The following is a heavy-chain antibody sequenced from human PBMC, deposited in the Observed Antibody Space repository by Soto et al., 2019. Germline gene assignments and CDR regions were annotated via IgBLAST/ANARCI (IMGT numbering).Heavy chain of an antibody. CDR1: DDSISSYY. Sequence: QVQLQESGPGLVKPSETLSLSCTVSDDSISSYYWSWIRQPPGKGLEWLGYISYSGSTNYNPSLKSRVTLSVDTFKNQFSLKLSSVTAADTAVYYCARHSCSDTSCYIHFDYWGQGTLVTVSS. D-gene: IGHD2-2*02. J-gene: IGHJ4*02. CDR2: ISYSGST. CDR3: ARHSCSDTSCYIHFDY. V-gene: IGHV4-59*08.